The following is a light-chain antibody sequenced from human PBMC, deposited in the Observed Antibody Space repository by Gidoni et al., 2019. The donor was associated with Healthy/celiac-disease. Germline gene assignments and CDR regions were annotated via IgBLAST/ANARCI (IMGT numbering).Light chain of an antibody. Sequence: DIQMTQSPSSLSASVGDRVTITCRASQSISSYLNWYQQKPGKAPKLLIYAASSLQSGVPSSFSGSGSGTDFTLTISRLQPEDFATYYCQQSYSTPHTFGQWTKLEIK. CDR1: QSISSY. V-gene: IGKV1-39*01. CDR3: QQSYSTPHT. CDR2: AAS. J-gene: IGKJ2*01.